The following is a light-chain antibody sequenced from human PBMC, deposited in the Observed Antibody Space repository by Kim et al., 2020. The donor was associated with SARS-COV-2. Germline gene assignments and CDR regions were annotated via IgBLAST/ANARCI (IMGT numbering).Light chain of an antibody. J-gene: IGLJ2*01. CDR1: SANIGKNF. V-gene: IGLV1-47*01. CDR3: ATWDDILDGQI. CDR2: RNS. Sequence: GHRVTLSWSGSSANIGKNFVYWYQQLPGTAPTLLIYRNSQRPSGVPDRFSASKTGTSGSLAISGLRSEDEAHYYCATWDDILDGQIFGGGTKVTVL.